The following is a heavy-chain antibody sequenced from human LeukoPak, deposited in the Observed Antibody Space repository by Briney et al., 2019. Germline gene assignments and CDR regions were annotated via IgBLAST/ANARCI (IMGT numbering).Heavy chain of an antibody. Sequence: PSXTLSLTCTVSSGSISSGSYYWSWIRQPAGKGLEWIGRIYTSGSTNYNPSLRSRVTISVDTSKNQFSLKLSSVTAADTAVYYCARLKSLTVSDFDYWGQGTLVTVSS. J-gene: IGHJ4*02. CDR2: IYTSGST. V-gene: IGHV4-61*02. D-gene: IGHD4-17*01. CDR1: SGSISSGSYY. CDR3: ARLKSLTVSDFDY.